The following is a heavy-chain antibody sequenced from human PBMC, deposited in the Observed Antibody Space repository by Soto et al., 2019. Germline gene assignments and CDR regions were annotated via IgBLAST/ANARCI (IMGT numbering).Heavy chain of an antibody. CDR3: ARDHYRSSWYFDY. D-gene: IGHD6-13*01. CDR1: GYTFTSYA. V-gene: IGHV1-3*05. J-gene: IGHJ4*02. Sequence: QVQLVQSGTEEKKPGASVKVSCKASGYTFTSYAMHWVRQAPGQRLEWMGWINAGNGNTKYSQKFQDTVTITSDTSASPAYMELSSLTSEDTAVYYCARDHYRSSWYFDYWGQGTLVTVSS. CDR2: INAGNGNT.